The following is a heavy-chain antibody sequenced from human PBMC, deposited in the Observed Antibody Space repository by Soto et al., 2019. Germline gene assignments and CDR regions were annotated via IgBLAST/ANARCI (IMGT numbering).Heavy chain of an antibody. V-gene: IGHV3-30*03. J-gene: IGHJ4*02. CDR1: GFDFGVFG. CDR2: LSYEGSEE. Sequence: SLRLSCAASGFDFGVFGMHWVRQAPGKGLEWLSVLSYEGSEEYYADPVRGRFTISRDNSKNTLFLQMDSLRVDDTGVYYCALTRRSSLLEVAGPGFEYWGQGTLVTVSS. CDR3: ALTRRSSLLEVAGPGFEY. D-gene: IGHD6-19*01.